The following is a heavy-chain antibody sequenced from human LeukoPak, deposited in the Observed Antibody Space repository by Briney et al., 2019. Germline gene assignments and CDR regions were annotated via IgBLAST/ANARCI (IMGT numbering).Heavy chain of an antibody. CDR3: ARKLGYCSGGTCYTPSRNAFDI. CDR1: GFTFSTYS. CDR2: LSSSSTYV. D-gene: IGHD2-15*01. V-gene: IGHV3-21*01. Sequence: PGGSLRLSCAASGFTFSTYSMNWVRQAPGKGLEWVSSLSSSSTYVYYADSVKGRFTISRDNAKNSLYLQMNSLRDEDTAVYYCARKLGYCSGGTCYTPSRNAFDIWGQGTMVTVSS. J-gene: IGHJ3*02.